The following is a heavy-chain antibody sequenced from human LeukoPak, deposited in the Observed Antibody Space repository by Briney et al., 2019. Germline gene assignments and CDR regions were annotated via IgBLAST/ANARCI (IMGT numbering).Heavy chain of an antibody. CDR1: GFTFSSYS. D-gene: IGHD3-10*01. V-gene: IGHV3-21*01. CDR3: ARVRMVRGADAFDI. Sequence: GSLRLSCAASGFTFSSYSMNWVRQAPGKGLEWVSSISSSSSYIYYADSVKGRFTISRDNAKNSLYLQMNSQRAEDTAVYYCARVRMVRGADAFDIWGQGTMVTVSS. J-gene: IGHJ3*02. CDR2: ISSSSSYI.